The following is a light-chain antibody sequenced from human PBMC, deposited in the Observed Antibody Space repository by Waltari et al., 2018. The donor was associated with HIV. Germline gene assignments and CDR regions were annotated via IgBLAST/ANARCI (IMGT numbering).Light chain of an antibody. V-gene: IGLV2-23*02. J-gene: IGLJ3*02. CDR3: CSYSGGSTYWV. CDR2: EVN. Sequence: QSALTQPASLSGSPGQSIPIPCTGTSSDVGHYNLFSWYQQHPGHAPKLIIYEVNKRPSGVSNRSSASKSGNTASLTIFGLQPEDGADYYCCSYSGGSTYWVFGGGTKLTVL. CDR1: SSDVGHYNL.